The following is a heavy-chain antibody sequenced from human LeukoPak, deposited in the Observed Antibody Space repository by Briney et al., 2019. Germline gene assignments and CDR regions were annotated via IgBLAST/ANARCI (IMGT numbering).Heavy chain of an antibody. CDR3: ARVARGYSSSWLDY. CDR1: GFTFSSYS. D-gene: IGHD6-13*01. Sequence: GSLRLSCAASGFTFSSYSMNWVRQAPGKGLEWIGYIYYSGSTNYNPSLKSRVTISVDTSKNQFSLKLNSVTAADTAVYYCARVARGYSSSWLDYWGQGTLVTVSS. V-gene: IGHV4-59*01. J-gene: IGHJ4*02. CDR2: IYYSGST.